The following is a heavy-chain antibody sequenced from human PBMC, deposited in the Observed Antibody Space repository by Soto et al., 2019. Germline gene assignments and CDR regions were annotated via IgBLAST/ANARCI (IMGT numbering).Heavy chain of an antibody. CDR3: ARHRSDSSRADSFDI. V-gene: IGHV3-53*01. J-gene: IGHJ3*02. CDR1: GFSVSDNY. Sequence: GGSLRRSCAASGFSVSDNYMSWVRHAPGKGLEWVSGIYRGDAAHYADSVKGRFTISIDNSKNTVYLQMNSLRAEDTAAYYCARHRSDSSRADSFDIWGQGTMVTVSS. D-gene: IGHD6-25*01. CDR2: IYRGDAA.